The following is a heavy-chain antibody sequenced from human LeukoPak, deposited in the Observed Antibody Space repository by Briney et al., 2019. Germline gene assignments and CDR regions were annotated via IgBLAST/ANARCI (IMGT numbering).Heavy chain of an antibody. Sequence: SSESLSLTCTVSGGSISSYYWSWLRQPPGKGLEWLGYIYYSGSTNYNPSLKSLVTISVDTSKNQFALELSSVTAADTAVYYWAKVDWYNHWFDPGGQGTLVTVSS. V-gene: IGHV4-59*01. CDR1: GGSISSYY. J-gene: IGHJ5*02. D-gene: IGHD3-9*01. CDR3: AKVDWYNHWFDP. CDR2: IYYSGST.